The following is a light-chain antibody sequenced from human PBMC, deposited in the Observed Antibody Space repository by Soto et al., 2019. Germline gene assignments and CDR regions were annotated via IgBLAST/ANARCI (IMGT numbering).Light chain of an antibody. V-gene: IGKV1-5*01. CDR3: QHYNSYSEA. J-gene: IGKJ1*01. CDR2: DAS. CDR1: QSISSW. Sequence: DIQMTQSPSTLSSSLGDRVTITCRASQSISSWLAWYQQKPGKAPKLLIYDASSLESGVPSRFSVRGSGTECTLTISSLKTDDCSTYYCQHYNSYSEAFGQGTKVDIK.